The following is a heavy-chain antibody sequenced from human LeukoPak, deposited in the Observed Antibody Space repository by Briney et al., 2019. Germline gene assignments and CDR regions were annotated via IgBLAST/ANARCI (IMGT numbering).Heavy chain of an antibody. CDR1: GSTFSSYA. J-gene: IGHJ4*02. CDR3: AGIVATTGGFDY. CDR2: ISGSGGST. D-gene: IGHD5-12*01. Sequence: GGSLRLSCAASGSTFSSYAMSWVRQAPGKGLEWVSAISGSGGSTYYADSVKGRFTISRDNSKNTLYLQMNSLRAEDTAVYYCAGIVATTGGFDYWGQGTLVTVSS. V-gene: IGHV3-23*01.